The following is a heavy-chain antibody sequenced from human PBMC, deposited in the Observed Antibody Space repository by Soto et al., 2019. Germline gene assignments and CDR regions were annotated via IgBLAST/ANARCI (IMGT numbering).Heavy chain of an antibody. CDR2: ISSSSSTI. CDR1: GFTFSSYS. V-gene: IGHV3-48*01. CDR3: ARFAVGATFDY. D-gene: IGHD1-26*01. Sequence: EVQLVESGGGLVQPGGSLRLSCAASGFTFSSYSMNWVRQAPGKGLEWVSYISSSSSTIYYADSVKGRFTISRDNAKNSLYLQMNSLRAEDTAVYYCARFAVGATFDYCGQGTLVTVSS. J-gene: IGHJ4*02.